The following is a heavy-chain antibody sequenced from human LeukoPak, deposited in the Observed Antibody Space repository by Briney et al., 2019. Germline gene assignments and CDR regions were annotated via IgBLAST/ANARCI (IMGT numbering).Heavy chain of an antibody. Sequence: GGSLRLSCAASGFTVSSNYMSWVRQAPGKGLEWVSVIYSGGSTYYADSVKGRFTISRDNSKNTLYLQMNSLRAEDTAVYYCARARTDYYDSSGYYQFDYWGQGTLVTASS. CDR1: GFTVSSNY. D-gene: IGHD3-22*01. V-gene: IGHV3-53*01. CDR2: IYSGGST. CDR3: ARARTDYYDSSGYYQFDY. J-gene: IGHJ4*02.